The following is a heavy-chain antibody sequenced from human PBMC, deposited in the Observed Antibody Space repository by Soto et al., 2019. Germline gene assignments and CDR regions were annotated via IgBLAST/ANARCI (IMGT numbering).Heavy chain of an antibody. CDR3: AAGYSTGLDAFDI. CDR1: GYNFANFW. J-gene: IGHJ3*02. CDR2: IFPGDSDT. V-gene: IGHV5-51*01. D-gene: IGHD2-8*02. Sequence: PGESLKISCKGSGYNFANFWIGWVRQMPGKGLEWMGMIFPGDSDTKNSPSLEGQITMSVDRSDSSACLQWRSLKASDTAIYYCAAGYSTGLDAFDIWGQGTMVTVSS.